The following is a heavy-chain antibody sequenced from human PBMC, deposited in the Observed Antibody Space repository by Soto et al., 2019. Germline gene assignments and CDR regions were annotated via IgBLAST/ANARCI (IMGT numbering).Heavy chain of an antibody. V-gene: IGHV3-53*01. Sequence: PGGSLRLSCAASGFTVSNNYMSWVRQAPGKGLEWVSVIYSGGSTYYADSVKGRFTISRDSSQNTLYLQMSSLRADDTAVYYCARDYFDYRGQGTPVTVSS. CDR1: GFTVSNNY. CDR2: IYSGGST. J-gene: IGHJ4*02. CDR3: ARDYFDY.